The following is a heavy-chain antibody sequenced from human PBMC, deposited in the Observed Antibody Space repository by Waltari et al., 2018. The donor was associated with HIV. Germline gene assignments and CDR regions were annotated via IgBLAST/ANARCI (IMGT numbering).Heavy chain of an antibody. Sequence: QVQLQQWGAGLLKPSETPSLTCAVYNASLRGNYWRWIRQPPGKGPEWIGQAEHTGNTKYKASLNSSVTIAVDTSKNQFSLKMKSVTAADTALYYCTRAWAEGGPQGNWGQGALVTVSS. J-gene: IGHJ4*02. CDR1: NASLRGNY. CDR3: TRAWAEGGPQGN. D-gene: IGHD2-15*01. V-gene: IGHV4-34*01. CDR2: AEHTGNT.